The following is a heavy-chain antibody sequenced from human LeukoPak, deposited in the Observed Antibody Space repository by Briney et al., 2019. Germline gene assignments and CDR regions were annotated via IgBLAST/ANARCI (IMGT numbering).Heavy chain of an antibody. CDR3: ARGRGSTVVTYSDY. D-gene: IGHD4-23*01. Sequence: GGSLRLSCAASGLTFSSYSMNWVRQAPGKGLEWISYISSGGGGTYYADSVKGRFTISRDNAKNSLYLQMNSLRDEDTAVYFCARGRGSTVVTYSDYWGQGALVTVSS. V-gene: IGHV3-48*02. J-gene: IGHJ4*02. CDR1: GLTFSSYS. CDR2: ISSGGGGT.